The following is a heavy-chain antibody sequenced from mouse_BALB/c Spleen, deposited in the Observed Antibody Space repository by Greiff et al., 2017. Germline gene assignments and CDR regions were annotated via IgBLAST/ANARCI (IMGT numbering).Heavy chain of an antibody. D-gene: IGHD2-14*01. CDR1: GFNIKDTY. Sequence: VQLKQFGAELVKPGASVKLSCTASGFNIKDTYMHWVKQRPEQGLEWIGRIDPANGNTKYDPKFQGKATITADTSSNTAYLQLSSLTSEDTAVYYCASGYRYLDYWGQGTTLTVSS. CDR2: IDPANGNT. J-gene: IGHJ2*01. V-gene: IGHV14-3*02. CDR3: ASGYRYLDY.